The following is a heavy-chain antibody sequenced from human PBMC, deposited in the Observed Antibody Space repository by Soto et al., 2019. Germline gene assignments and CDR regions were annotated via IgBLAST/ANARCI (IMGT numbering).Heavy chain of an antibody. D-gene: IGHD6-19*01. J-gene: IGHJ4*02. V-gene: IGHV2-5*02. CDR3: AHGSGWLSDY. Sequence: QITLKESDPTLVKPTQTLTLTCTFSGFSLDSPAVGVNWIRQPPGKALEWLGLIYWDDDKQYNPSLKSRLTITRDTSKNQVVLTMTNMDPEDTATYYCAHGSGWLSDYWGQGTLVTVSS. CDR1: GFSLDSPAVG. CDR2: IYWDDDK.